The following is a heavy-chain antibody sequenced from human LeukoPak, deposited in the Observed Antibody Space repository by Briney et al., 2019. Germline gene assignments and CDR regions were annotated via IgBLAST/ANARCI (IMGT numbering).Heavy chain of an antibody. Sequence: SETLSLTCAVSGYSISSGYQWAWIRQSPGKGLEWIGSIYHSGSAHYNPSLKSRVTISVETSKNQFSLKMYSVTAADTAVYYCARDPRWLTPDCASTSCYENYFDPWGQGTLVTVSS. V-gene: IGHV4-38-2*02. CDR1: GYSISSGYQ. CDR3: ARDPRWLTPDCASTSCYENYFDP. J-gene: IGHJ5*02. CDR2: IYHSGSA. D-gene: IGHD2-2*01.